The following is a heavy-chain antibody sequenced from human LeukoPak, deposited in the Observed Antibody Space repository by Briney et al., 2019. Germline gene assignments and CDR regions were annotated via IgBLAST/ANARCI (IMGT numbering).Heavy chain of an antibody. CDR1: GFTLSSYW. Sequence: PGGSLRLSCAASGFTLSSYWMHWVRQAPGKGLVWVSRINSYGRSTIYADSVKGRFTIHRDNAKNTLYLQMNSLRAEDTAVYYCATWYYYDSSAYSLSYWGQGTLVTVSS. CDR2: INSYGRST. V-gene: IGHV3-74*01. D-gene: IGHD3-22*01. J-gene: IGHJ4*02. CDR3: ATWYYYDSSAYSLSY.